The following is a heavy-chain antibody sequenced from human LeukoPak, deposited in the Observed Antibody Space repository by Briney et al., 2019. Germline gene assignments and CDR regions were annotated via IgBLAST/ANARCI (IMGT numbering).Heavy chain of an antibody. CDR3: ARGTQSPVSGYFDF. CDR2: ISSTGTTM. J-gene: IGHJ4*02. Sequence: GGSLRLSCAVSGFTFRSYDMNWVRQAPGKGLEWVSYISSTGTTMQYADSVRGRFTIARDNTKNSLYLQMNSLRAEDTAVYYCARGTQSPVSGYFDFWGQGTLVTVSS. D-gene: IGHD3-10*01. CDR1: GFTFRSYD. V-gene: IGHV3-48*03.